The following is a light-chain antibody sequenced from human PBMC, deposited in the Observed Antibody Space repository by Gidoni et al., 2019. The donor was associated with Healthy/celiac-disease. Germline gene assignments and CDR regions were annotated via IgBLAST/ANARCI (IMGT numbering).Light chain of an antibody. CDR1: QSVSSSY. CDR2: GAS. V-gene: IGKV3-20*01. CDR3: QQYGSSQAIT. Sequence: EIVLTPSPGTLSLSPGERATLSCRASQSVSSSYLAWYQQKPGQAPRLLIDGASSRATGIPDRFSGRGSGTDFTLTISRLEPEDFAVYYCQQYGSSQAITFGQGTRLEIK. J-gene: IGKJ5*01.